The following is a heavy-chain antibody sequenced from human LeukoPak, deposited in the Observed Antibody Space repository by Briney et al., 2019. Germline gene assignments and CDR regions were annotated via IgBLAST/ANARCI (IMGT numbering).Heavy chain of an antibody. Sequence: SETLSLTCAVYGGSFSGYYWSWIRQPPGKGLEWIGEINHSGSTNYNPSLKSRVIISVDTSKNQFSLKLSSVTAADTAVYYCARGPYTYTRYRGFDYWGQGTLVTVSS. J-gene: IGHJ4*02. CDR1: GGSFSGYY. D-gene: IGHD3-10*01. CDR3: ARGPYTYTRYRGFDY. V-gene: IGHV4-34*01. CDR2: INHSGST.